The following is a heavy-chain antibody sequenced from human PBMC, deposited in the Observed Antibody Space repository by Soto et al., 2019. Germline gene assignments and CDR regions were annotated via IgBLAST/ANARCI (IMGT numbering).Heavy chain of an antibody. CDR1: GFTFSDYY. J-gene: IGHJ5*02. Sequence: VQLVESGGGLVQPGGSLRLSCAASGFTFSDYYMSWIRQAPGKGLEWVSYISRSGSTIYYADSVKGRFTISRDNAKNSMYLPMNSMRAEDTAGYYCARDEAVHGFDPWGQGTLVTVSS. V-gene: IGHV3-11*01. CDR2: ISRSGSTI. CDR3: ARDEAVHGFDP. D-gene: IGHD6-19*01.